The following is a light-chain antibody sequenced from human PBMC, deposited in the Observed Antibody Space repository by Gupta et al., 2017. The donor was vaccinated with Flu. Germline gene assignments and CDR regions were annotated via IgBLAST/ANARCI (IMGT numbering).Light chain of an antibody. J-gene: IGLJ3*02. CDR2: DDS. CDR3: QVWDSSSDHPGV. CDR1: NIGSKS. V-gene: IGLV3-21*03. Sequence: SSVLTQPPSVSVAPGKTARITCGGNNIGSKSVHWYQQKPGQAPVLVVYDDSDRPSGSPERFSGSNSGKTATLTISRVEAGDEADYYCQVWDSSSDHPGVFGGGTKLTVL.